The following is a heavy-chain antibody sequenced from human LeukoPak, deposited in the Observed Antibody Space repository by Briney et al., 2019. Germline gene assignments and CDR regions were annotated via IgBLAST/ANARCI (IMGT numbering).Heavy chain of an antibody. CDR3: ARRERQSGNYYYFDY. D-gene: IGHD1-26*01. J-gene: IGHJ4*02. V-gene: IGHV3-74*01. Sequence: GGSLRLSCAASGFTFSSYWMHWVRQAPGKGLVWVSRINSDGSSTSYADSVKGRFTISRDNAKNSLFLQMSSQRDEDTAVYYCARRERQSGNYYYFDYWGQGTLVTVSS. CDR2: INSDGSST. CDR1: GFTFSSYW.